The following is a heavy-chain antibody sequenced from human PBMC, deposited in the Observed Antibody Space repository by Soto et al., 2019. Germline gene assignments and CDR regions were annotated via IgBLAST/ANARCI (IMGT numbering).Heavy chain of an antibody. Sequence: WSSLRLCCASSGFTFRSYGMHWVRQAPGKALEWLSDISYDGSNKYYSDSVKGRFTISRDKSKNTLYLQMNRLRAEDTGVYYCARGGVPAAIVEVYYWGHGTQVTVS. J-gene: IGHJ4*03. D-gene: IGHD2-2*02. CDR3: ARGGVPAAIVEVYY. CDR1: GFTFRSYG. CDR2: ISYDGSNK. V-gene: IGHV3-30*03.